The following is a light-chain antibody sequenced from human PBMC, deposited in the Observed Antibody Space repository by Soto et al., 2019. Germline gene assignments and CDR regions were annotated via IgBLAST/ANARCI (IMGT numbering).Light chain of an antibody. CDR1: QSISDT. Sequence: ELLMTQSPATMSASPAGRATLSCRASQSISDTLAWYQQTPGQANRLLIYGASARATGFPARFSGSGSGTDFTLTISSLQSEDFAVYYGQKYNNWPWTFGKGTKVDIK. CDR3: QKYNNWPWT. V-gene: IGKV3-15*01. J-gene: IGKJ1*01. CDR2: GAS.